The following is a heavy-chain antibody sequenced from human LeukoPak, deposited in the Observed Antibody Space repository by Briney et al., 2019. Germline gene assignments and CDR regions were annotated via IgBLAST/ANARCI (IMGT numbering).Heavy chain of an antibody. CDR2: ISSSVSIN. CDR1: GFTSRFNFSAYD. Sequence: GGSLRLSCAVSGFTSRFNFSAYDMNWVRQAPGKGLERVSSISSSVSINYDADSVKGRFTISRDNARNSLYVQMNSLRVGDTAVYYCASLSVAGSDVDFWGQGTLVTVSS. D-gene: IGHD6-19*01. J-gene: IGHJ4*02. CDR3: ASLSVAGSDVDF. V-gene: IGHV3-48*03.